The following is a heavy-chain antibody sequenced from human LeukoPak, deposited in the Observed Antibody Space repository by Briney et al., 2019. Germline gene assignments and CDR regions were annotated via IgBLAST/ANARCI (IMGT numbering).Heavy chain of an antibody. CDR1: GYTFIDYF. D-gene: IGHD1-1*01. CDR3: ATGYKYGRDAFDI. J-gene: IGHJ3*02. CDR2: VDPEDGED. Sequence: GASVKVSRKSSGYTFIDYFMHWVQQAPGKGLEWMGRVDPEDGEDRYAEKFQGRVTMTADTSTGTAYMELSSLRSDDTAVYYCATGYKYGRDAFDIWGQGTMVTVSS. V-gene: IGHV1-69-2*01.